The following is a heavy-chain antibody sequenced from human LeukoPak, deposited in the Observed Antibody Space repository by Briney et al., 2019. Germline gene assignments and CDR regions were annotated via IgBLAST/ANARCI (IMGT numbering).Heavy chain of an antibody. D-gene: IGHD5-24*01. Sequence: TSETLSLTCTVSGDSINSYYWNWIRQPPGKGLEWIGYIYYSGRTDYNPSLKSRVTISVDTSKHQFSMKLKSVTAADTAVYFCARGRWLPNAFDIWGKGTMVTVFS. CDR3: ARGRWLPNAFDI. CDR1: GDSINSYY. CDR2: IYYSGRT. J-gene: IGHJ3*02. V-gene: IGHV4-59*01.